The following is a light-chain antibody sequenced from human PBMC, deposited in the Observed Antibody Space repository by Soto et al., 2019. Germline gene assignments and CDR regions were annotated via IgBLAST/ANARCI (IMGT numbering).Light chain of an antibody. CDR2: DVS. Sequence: EIQMTQSPSTLSASVGDTVTITCRASQRMSGGLAWHQQKPGKAPKLLLYDVSAVKRGDPPTFSGSGSGTEFAHTFISLQRDEDAYYYCQQYGSFSVTFGQGTKGVTK. CDR3: QQYGSFSVT. CDR1: QRMSGG. J-gene: IGKJ1*01. V-gene: IGKV1-5*01.